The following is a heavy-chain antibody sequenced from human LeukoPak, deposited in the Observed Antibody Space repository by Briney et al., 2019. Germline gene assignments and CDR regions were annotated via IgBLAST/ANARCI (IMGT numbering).Heavy chain of an antibody. CDR1: GFTFSSYA. D-gene: IGHD1-20*01. CDR2: ISGSGGST. CDR3: ARSNWNYYYYGMDV. J-gene: IGHJ6*02. Sequence: TGGSLRLSCAASGFTFSSYAMSWVRQAPGKGLEWVSAISGSGGSTYYADSVEGRFTISRDNSKNTLYLQMNSPRAEDTAVYYCARSNWNYYYYGMDVWGQGTTVTVSS. V-gene: IGHV3-23*01.